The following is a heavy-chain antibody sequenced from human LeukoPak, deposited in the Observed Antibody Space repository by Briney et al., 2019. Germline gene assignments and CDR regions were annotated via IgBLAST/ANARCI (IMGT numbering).Heavy chain of an antibody. D-gene: IGHD3-10*01. CDR2: IRYDGSNK. CDR3: ANFYYGSGTDPSSVTY. J-gene: IGHJ4*02. CDR1: GFTFSSYG. Sequence: GGSLRLSCAASGFTFSSYGMHWVRQAPGKGLEWVAFIRYDGSNKYYADSVKGRFTISRDNSKNTLYLQMNSLRAEDTAVYYCANFYYGSGTDPSSVTYWGQGILVTVSS. V-gene: IGHV3-30*02.